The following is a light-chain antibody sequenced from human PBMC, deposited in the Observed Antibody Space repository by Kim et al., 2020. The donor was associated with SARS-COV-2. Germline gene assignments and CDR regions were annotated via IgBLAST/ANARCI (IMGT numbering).Light chain of an antibody. J-gene: IGKJ4*01. V-gene: IGKV1-39*01. CDR3: QQSHTTPLLT. CDR2: AAS. CDR1: QSIGTY. Sequence: IQMTQSPSSLAASVGDRVTIACRASQSIGTYLNWYQQKPGKAPKLLIYAASTLQSGVPSRFSGSGSGTDFTLTITSLQVEDFATYYCQQSHTTPLLTFGGGTKVDIK.